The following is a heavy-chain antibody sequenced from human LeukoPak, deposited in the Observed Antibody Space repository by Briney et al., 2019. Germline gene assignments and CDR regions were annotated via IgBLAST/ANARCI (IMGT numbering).Heavy chain of an antibody. J-gene: IGHJ5*02. CDR1: GFTFNRYS. CDR3: AKDHRVMIEYNWFDP. D-gene: IGHD3-10*01. CDR2: ISYDGGIT. V-gene: IGHV3-30*07. Sequence: GGSLRLSCAASGFTFNRYSMLWVRQAPGKGPEWLAVISYDGGITHYADSVKGRFTISRDNSKNTLYLQMKSLGAEDTAVYYCAKDHRVMIEYNWFDPWGQGTLVTVSS.